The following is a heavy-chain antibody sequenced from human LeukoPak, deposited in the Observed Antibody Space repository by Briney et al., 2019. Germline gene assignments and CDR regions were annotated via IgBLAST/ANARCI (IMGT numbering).Heavy chain of an antibody. CDR1: GFTFGSSW. D-gene: IGHD2-15*01. V-gene: IGHV3-7*01. CDR3: ASHDIVVVVAAPENDAFDI. CDR2: IGQDGGEK. Sequence: GGSLRLSCAASGFTFGSSWMSWVRQAPGKGLEWVANIGQDGGEKYYMDSVKGRFTISRDNAKNSLYLQTNSLRAEDTAVYYCASHDIVVVVAAPENDAFDIWGQGTMVTVSS. J-gene: IGHJ3*02.